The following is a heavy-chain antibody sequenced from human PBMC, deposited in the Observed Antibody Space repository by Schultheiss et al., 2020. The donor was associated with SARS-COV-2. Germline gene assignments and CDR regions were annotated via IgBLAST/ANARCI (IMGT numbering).Heavy chain of an antibody. CDR1: GFTFSSYG. CDR3: ARGPEVGATTLDY. V-gene: IGHV3-33*01. CDR2: IWYDGSNK. Sequence: GESLKISCAASGFTFSSYGMHWVRQAPGKGLEWVAVIWYDGSNKYYADSVKGRFTISRDNSKNTLYLQMNSLRAEDTAVYYCARGPEVGATTLDYWGQGTLVTV. D-gene: IGHD1-26*01. J-gene: IGHJ4*02.